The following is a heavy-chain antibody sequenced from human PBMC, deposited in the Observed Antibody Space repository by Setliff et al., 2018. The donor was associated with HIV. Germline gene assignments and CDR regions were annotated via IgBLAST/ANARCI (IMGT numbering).Heavy chain of an antibody. D-gene: IGHD4-17*01. V-gene: IGHV3-23*01. J-gene: IGHJ6*02. Sequence: GGSLRLSCVASGFTFSDYGVTWVRQAPGKGLEWVSTITSTTYYADPVKGRFTTFRDNSKNTLYLQMNSLRAEDTAVYYCAKDFQWSTVNTPLNYQYGMDVWGQGTTVTVSS. CDR2: ITSTT. CDR1: GFTFSDYG. CDR3: AKDFQWSTVNTPLNYQYGMDV.